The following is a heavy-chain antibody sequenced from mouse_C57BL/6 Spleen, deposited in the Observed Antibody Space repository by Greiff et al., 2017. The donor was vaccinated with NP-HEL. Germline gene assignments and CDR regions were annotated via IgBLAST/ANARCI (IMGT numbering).Heavy chain of an antibody. CDR3: AREGYGNYGMDY. D-gene: IGHD2-10*02. J-gene: IGHJ4*01. V-gene: IGHV5-4*01. CDR1: GFTFSSYA. Sequence: EVKLVESGGGLVKPGGSLKLSCAASGFTFSSYAMSWVRQTPEKRLEWVATISDGGSYTYYPDNVKGRFTISRDNAKNNLYLQMSQLKSEDTAMYYCAREGYGNYGMDYWGQGTSVTVSS. CDR2: ISDGGSYT.